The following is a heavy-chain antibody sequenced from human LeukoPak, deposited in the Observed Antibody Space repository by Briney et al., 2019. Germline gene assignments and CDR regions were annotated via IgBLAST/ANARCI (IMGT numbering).Heavy chain of an antibody. V-gene: IGHV4-39*07. D-gene: IGHD6-19*01. CDR1: GGSISSSNYY. J-gene: IGHJ4*02. CDR3: ARAETYSSDWYDPFFDY. Sequence: SETLSLTCTVSGGSISSSNYYWGWIRQPPGKGLEWIGSIYYSGSTYYSPSLKSRVTISVDTSKNQFSLRLRSVTAADTAVYFCARAETYSSDWYDPFFDYWGQGTLVTVSS. CDR2: IYYSGST.